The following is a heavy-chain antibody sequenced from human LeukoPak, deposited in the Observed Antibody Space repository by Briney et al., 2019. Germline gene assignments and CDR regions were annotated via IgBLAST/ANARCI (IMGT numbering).Heavy chain of an antibody. CDR1: GFTFSDYW. V-gene: IGHV3-7*01. J-gene: IGHJ4*02. CDR2: IKPDGSAK. CDR3: VGRAY. Sequence: QAGGSLRLSCAASGFTFSDYWMTWVRQAPGKGLEWVANIKPDGSAKYYVDSVKGRFTISRDNAKNSLYLQMNSLRAEDAAVYYCVGRAYWVQGTLVTVSS.